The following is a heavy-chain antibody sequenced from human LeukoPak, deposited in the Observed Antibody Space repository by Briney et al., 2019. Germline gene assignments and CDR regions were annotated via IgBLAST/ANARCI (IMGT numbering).Heavy chain of an antibody. J-gene: IGHJ4*02. CDR1: GFTFRSYW. CDR2: LNQDGSEK. CDR3: GRDGGPVDH. D-gene: IGHD3-16*01. V-gene: IGHV3-7*03. Sequence: GGSLRLSCAASGFTFRSYWMSWVRQAPGKGLEWVANLNQDGSEKYYVDSVKGRFTISRDNAKKSLYLQMNSLRAEDTAVYYCGRDGGPVDHWGQGTPVTVSS.